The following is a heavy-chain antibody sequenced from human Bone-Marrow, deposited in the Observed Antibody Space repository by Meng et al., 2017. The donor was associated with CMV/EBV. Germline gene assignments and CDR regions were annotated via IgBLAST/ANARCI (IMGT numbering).Heavy chain of an antibody. V-gene: IGHV3-21*01. CDR1: GFTFSSYS. CDR2: ISSSSSYI. J-gene: IGHJ5*02. D-gene: IGHD6-19*01. CDR3: ARSQWLGQLGNWFDP. Sequence: GGSLRLSCAASGFTFSSYSMNWVRQAPGKGLEWVSSISSSSSYIYYADSVKGRFTISRDNAKNSLYLQMNSLRAEDTAVYYCARSQWLGQLGNWFDPWGPGTLVTVSS.